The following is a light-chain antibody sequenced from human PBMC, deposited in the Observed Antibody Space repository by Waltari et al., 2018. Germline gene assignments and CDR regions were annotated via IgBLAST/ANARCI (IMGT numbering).Light chain of an antibody. CDR2: DTS. CDR3: QQRRNWPLT. J-gene: IGKJ4*01. CDR1: QSVGTY. V-gene: IGKV3-11*01. Sequence: SCRASQSVGTYLAWYQQRPGQSPRLRIYDTSYKAPGIPARLSGSVSKTDFTLTISSLQPEDFAVYYCQQRRNWPLTFGGGTRVQI.